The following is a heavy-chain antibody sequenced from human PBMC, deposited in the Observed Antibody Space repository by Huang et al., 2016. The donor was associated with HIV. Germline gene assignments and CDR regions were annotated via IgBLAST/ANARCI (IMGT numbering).Heavy chain of an antibody. V-gene: IGHV1-18*01. CDR1: GYTFINAG. CDR3: ARQGFGRSDAFDV. J-gene: IGHJ3*01. CDR2: ISPNSGDT. D-gene: IGHD3-10*01. Sequence: QVQLVQSGGEVKKTGASVKVSCKASGYTFINAGINWVRQAPGEGLEWMGWISPNSGDTKFARKFQGRVTMTTDTSTSTADIVLRSLKSDDTATYYCARQGFGRSDAFDVWGRGTVVTVSS.